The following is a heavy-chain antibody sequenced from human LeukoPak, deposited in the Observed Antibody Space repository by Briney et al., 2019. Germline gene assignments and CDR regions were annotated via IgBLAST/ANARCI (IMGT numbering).Heavy chain of an antibody. V-gene: IGHV4-30-2*01. D-gene: IGHD6-19*01. CDR3: ARGPVWIAVAPPDY. CDR2: IYHSGST. Sequence: PSETLSLTCAVSGGSISSGGYSWSWIRQPPGKGLEWIGYIYHSGSTYYNPSLKSRVTISADRSKNQFSLKLSSVTAADTAVYYCARGPVWIAVAPPDYWGQGTLVTVSS. CDR1: GGSISSGGYS. J-gene: IGHJ4*02.